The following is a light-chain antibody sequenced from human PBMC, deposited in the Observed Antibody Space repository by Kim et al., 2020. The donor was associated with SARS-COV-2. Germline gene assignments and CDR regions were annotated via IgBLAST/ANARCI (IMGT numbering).Light chain of an antibody. CDR1: SLRSYY. CDR3: KSRDSRGKVV. Sequence: SSELTQDPAVSVALGQTVRITCQGDSLRSYYATWYQQKSGQAPVLVFYGKDKRPSGIPDRFSGSSSGDTTSLTITGAQAADEGDYYCKSRDSRGKVVFGGGTQLTVL. CDR2: GKD. V-gene: IGLV3-19*01. J-gene: IGLJ2*01.